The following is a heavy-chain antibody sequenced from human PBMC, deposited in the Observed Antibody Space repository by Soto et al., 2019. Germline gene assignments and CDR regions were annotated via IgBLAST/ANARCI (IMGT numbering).Heavy chain of an antibody. CDR3: ARLYGSGENWFDP. J-gene: IGHJ5*02. CDR1: GFTFSSYA. V-gene: IGHV3-23*01. CDR2: ISGSGGST. Sequence: GGSLRLSCAASGFTFSSYAMSWVRQAPGKGLEWVPAISGSGGSTYYADSVKGRFTISRDNSKNTLYLQMNSLRAEDTAVYYCARLYGSGENWFDPWGQGTLVTVSS. D-gene: IGHD3-10*01.